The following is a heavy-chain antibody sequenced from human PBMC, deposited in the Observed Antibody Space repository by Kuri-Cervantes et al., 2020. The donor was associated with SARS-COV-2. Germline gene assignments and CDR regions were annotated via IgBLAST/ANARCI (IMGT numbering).Heavy chain of an antibody. Sequence: GESLKISCKGSGYSFTSYRIGWVRQMPGKGLEWMGIIYPGDSDTRYSPSFQGQVTISADKSISTAYLQWSSLKASDTAMYYCARRGRGAVAGTTKYWYFDLWGRGTLVTVSS. CDR2: IYPGDSDT. V-gene: IGHV5-51*01. CDR3: ARRGRGAVAGTTKYWYFDL. J-gene: IGHJ2*01. D-gene: IGHD6-19*01. CDR1: GYSFTSYR.